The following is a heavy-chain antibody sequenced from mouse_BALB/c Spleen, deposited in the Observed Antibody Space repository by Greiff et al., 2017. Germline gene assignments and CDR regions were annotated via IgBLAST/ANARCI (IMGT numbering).Heavy chain of an antibody. J-gene: IGHJ3*01. CDR1: GFNIKDTY. CDR2: IDPANGNT. Sequence: EVKVVESGAELVKPGASVKLSCTASGFNIKDTYMHWVKQRPEQGLEWIGRIDPANGNTKYDPKFQGKATITADTSSNTAYLQLSSLTSEDTAVYYCASPYGSSYDWFAYWGQGTLVTVSA. CDR3: ASPYGSSYDWFAY. V-gene: IGHV14-3*02. D-gene: IGHD1-1*01.